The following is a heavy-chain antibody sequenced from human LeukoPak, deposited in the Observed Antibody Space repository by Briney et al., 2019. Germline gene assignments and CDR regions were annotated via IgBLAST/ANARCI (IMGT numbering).Heavy chain of an antibody. CDR1: GYTFTSYY. CDR3: AREGLIAVAGRGFDY. D-gene: IGHD6-19*01. V-gene: IGHV1-46*01. J-gene: IGHJ4*02. CDR2: INPSGGST. Sequence: ASVKVPCKASGYTFTSYYMHWVRQAPGQGLEWMGIINPSGGSTSYAQKFQGRVTMTRDTSTSTVYMELSSLRSEDTAVYYCAREGLIAVAGRGFDYWGQGTLVTVSS.